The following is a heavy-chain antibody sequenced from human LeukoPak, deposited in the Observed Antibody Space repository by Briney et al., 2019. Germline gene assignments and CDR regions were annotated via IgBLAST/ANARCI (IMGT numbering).Heavy chain of an antibody. D-gene: IGHD3-10*01. J-gene: IGHJ4*02. V-gene: IGHV3-30*18. CDR2: ISYDGSNE. CDR1: GFTFSTYG. CDR3: AKGTNPNPYYYGSGSPDYFDY. Sequence: PGRSLRLSCAASGFTFSTYGMHWVRQAPGKGLEWVALISYDGSNEFYGDSVKGRFTISRDNSKNTLYLQMNSLRAEDTAVYYCAKGTNPNPYYYGSGSPDYFDYWGQGTLVTVSS.